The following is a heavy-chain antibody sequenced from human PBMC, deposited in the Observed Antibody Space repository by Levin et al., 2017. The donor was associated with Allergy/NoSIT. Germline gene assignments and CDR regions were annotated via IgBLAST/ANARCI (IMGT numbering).Heavy chain of an antibody. D-gene: IGHD6-13*01. J-gene: IGHJ3*01. CDR2: INWSGDNI. V-gene: IGHV3-9*01. CDR3: AKDEGEQLVNPRDGFDF. Sequence: SLKISCTVSGITFQNFAMHWVRQAPGKGLEWVSGINWSGDNIGYADSVKGRFTISRDNAKNSLYLQMNSLRAEETALYYCAKDEGEQLVNPRDGFDFWGLGTMVTVSS. CDR1: GITFQNFA.